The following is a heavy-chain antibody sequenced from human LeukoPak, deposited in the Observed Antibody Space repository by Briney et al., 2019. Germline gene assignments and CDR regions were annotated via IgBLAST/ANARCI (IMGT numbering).Heavy chain of an antibody. CDR1: GFTFSSYV. J-gene: IGHJ4*02. D-gene: IGHD4-17*01. Sequence: HPGGSLRLSCAASGFTFSSYVMHWVRQAPGKGLEWVAIISYDGSNEYYADSVKGRFTISRDNAKNSLYLQMNSLRAEDTAVYYCARGPTDYGDYGRDYWGQGTLVTVSS. V-gene: IGHV3-30*04. CDR3: ARGPTDYGDYGRDY. CDR2: ISYDGSNE.